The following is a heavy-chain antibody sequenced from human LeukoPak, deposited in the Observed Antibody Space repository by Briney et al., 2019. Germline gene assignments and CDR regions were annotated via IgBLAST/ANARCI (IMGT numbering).Heavy chain of an antibody. V-gene: IGHV3-7*01. D-gene: IGHD3-22*01. CDR3: AKDQHYYDSSGYPVHAFDI. CDR2: IKEDGSEK. CDR1: GFTFGTYW. J-gene: IGHJ3*02. Sequence: GGSLRLSCAASGFTFGTYWMSWVRQAPGKGLEWVANIKEDGSEKYYVDSVEGRFTISRDNAKNSLYLQVNTLRAEDTAVYYCAKDQHYYDSSGYPVHAFDIWGQGTMVTVSS.